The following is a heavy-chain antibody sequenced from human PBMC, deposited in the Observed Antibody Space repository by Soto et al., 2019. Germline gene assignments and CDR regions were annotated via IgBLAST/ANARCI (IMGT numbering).Heavy chain of an antibody. CDR1: GFTFSGSA. J-gene: IGHJ6*02. V-gene: IGHV3-73*01. D-gene: IGHD1-1*01. CDR2: IRSKANSYAT. CDR3: TRIKLPPGYTYYYYYGMDV. Sequence: GGSLRLSCAASGFTFSGSAMHWVRQASGKGLEWVGRIRSKANSYATAYAASVKGRFTISRDDSKNTAYLQMNSLKTEDTAVYYRTRIKLPPGYTYYYYYGMDVWGQGTTVTVSS.